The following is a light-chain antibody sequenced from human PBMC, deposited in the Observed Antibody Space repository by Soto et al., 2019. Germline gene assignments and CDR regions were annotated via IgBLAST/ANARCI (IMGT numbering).Light chain of an antibody. Sequence: IQLTQSPSSLSASVGDRVTITCRASQGISSYLAWYQQKPGKAPKLLIYAASTLQSGVPSRFSGSGSGTDFTLTISSLQPEDFSTYYRQQLNSYPPLFTFGPGTQVDIK. CDR3: QQLNSYPPLFT. CDR2: AAS. V-gene: IGKV1-9*01. CDR1: QGISSY. J-gene: IGKJ3*01.